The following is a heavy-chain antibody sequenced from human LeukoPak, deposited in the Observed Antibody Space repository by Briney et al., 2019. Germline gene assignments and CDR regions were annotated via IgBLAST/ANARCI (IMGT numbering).Heavy chain of an antibody. V-gene: IGHV1-18*04. D-gene: IGHD3-22*01. CDR3: ARDGDSSGYYPSDY. CDR2: ISAYNGNT. CDR1: GYGFSDVY. J-gene: IGHJ4*02. Sequence: ASVKVSCKASGYGFSDVYFNWVRQAPGQGLEWMGWISAYNGNTNYAQKLQGRVTMTTDTSTSTAYMELRSLRSDDTAVYYCARDGDSSGYYPSDYWGQGTLVTVSS.